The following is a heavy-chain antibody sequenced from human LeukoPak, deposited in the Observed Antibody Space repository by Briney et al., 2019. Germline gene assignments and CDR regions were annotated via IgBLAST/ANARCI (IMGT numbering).Heavy chain of an antibody. Sequence: GASVKVSCKASGYTFTGYYMHWVRQAPGQGLEWMGWINPNSGGTNYAQKFQGRVTMTRDTSISTAYMELSRLRSDDTAAYYCAREPLGYCSGGSCYRYNWFDPWGQGTLVTVSS. CDR2: INPNSGGT. CDR1: GYTFTGYY. CDR3: AREPLGYCSGGSCYRYNWFDP. D-gene: IGHD2-15*01. V-gene: IGHV1-2*02. J-gene: IGHJ5*02.